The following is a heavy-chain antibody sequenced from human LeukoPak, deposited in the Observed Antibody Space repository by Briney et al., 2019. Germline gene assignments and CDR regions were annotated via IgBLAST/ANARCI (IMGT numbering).Heavy chain of an antibody. CDR1: GYTFTGYY. CDR2: INPNSGGT. J-gene: IGHJ4*02. D-gene: IGHD2-2*03. V-gene: IGHV1-2*02. Sequence: ASVKVSCKASGYTFTGYYMHWVRQAPGQGLEWMGWINPNSGGTNYAQKFQGRVTMTRDTSTSTVYMELSSLRSEDTAVYYCARGSLGYCSSTSCSDSSRPDYWGQGTLVTVSS. CDR3: ARGSLGYCSSTSCSDSSRPDY.